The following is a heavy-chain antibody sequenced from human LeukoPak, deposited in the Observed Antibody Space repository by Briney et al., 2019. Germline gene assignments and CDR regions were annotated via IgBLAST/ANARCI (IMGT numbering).Heavy chain of an antibody. Sequence: PGGSLRLSCAASGFTVSSNYMSWVRPAPGKGLEWVSVIYSGGSTYYADSVKGRFTVSRDNSKNTLYLQMNSLRAEDTAVYYCARDGYYDILSAVMANDYWGQGTLVTVSS. CDR3: ARDGYYDILSAVMANDY. CDR1: GFTVSSNY. V-gene: IGHV3-66*02. D-gene: IGHD3-9*01. J-gene: IGHJ4*02. CDR2: IYSGGST.